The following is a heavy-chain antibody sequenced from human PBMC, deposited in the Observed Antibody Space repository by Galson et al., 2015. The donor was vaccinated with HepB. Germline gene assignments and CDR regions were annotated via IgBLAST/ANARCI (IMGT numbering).Heavy chain of an antibody. CDR2: IRSKAGNYAT. CDR1: GFTFSGSA. D-gene: IGHD6-19*01. Sequence: SLRLSCAASGFTFSGSAIHWVRQASGKGLEWVGRIRSKAGNYATAYAAALKGRFTISRDDSKNTAYLHMIGLKTEDTAVYYCTRLGDFSGYSSSWGQGTLVTVSS. CDR3: TRLGDFSGYSSS. V-gene: IGHV3-73*01. J-gene: IGHJ4*02.